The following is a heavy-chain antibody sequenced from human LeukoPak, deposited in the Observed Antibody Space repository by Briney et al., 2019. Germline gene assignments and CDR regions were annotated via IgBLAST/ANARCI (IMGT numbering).Heavy chain of an antibody. D-gene: IGHD2-2*01. CDR1: GYTFTGYY. J-gene: IGHJ6*03. Sequence: ASVKVPCKASGYTFTGYYMHWVRQAPGQGLEWMGWINPNSGGTNYAQKFQGRVTMTRDTSISTAYMELSRLRSDDTAVYYCARVVPAVGDYYYYYMDVWGKGTTVTVSS. V-gene: IGHV1-2*02. CDR3: ARVVPAVGDYYYYYMDV. CDR2: INPNSGGT.